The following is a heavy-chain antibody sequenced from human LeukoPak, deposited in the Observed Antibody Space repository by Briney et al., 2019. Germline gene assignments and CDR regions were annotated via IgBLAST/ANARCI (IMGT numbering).Heavy chain of an antibody. Sequence: PSETLSLTCTVSGGSISSSSYYWGWIRQPPGQGLEWIGSLYYSGSTYYNPSLKSRVTISVDTSKNQFSLQLSSVTAADTAVYYCARREPDDYVWGSYRYPAAFDIWGQGTMVTVSS. CDR3: ARREPDDYVWGSYRYPAAFDI. D-gene: IGHD3-16*02. CDR2: LYYSGST. V-gene: IGHV4-39*01. CDR1: GGSISSSSYY. J-gene: IGHJ3*02.